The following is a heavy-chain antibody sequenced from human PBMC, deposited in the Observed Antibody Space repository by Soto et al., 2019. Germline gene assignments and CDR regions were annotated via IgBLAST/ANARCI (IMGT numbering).Heavy chain of an antibody. D-gene: IGHD3-9*01. J-gene: IGHJ5*02. CDR3: AITLGQYFDWLKYSNWFDP. Sequence: ASVKVSCKASGYTFTSYDINWVRQATGQGLEWMGWMNPNSGNTGYAQKFQGRVTMTRNTSISTAYMELSSLRSEDTAVYYFAITLGQYFDWLKYSNWFDPWGQGTLVTVSS. CDR1: GYTFTSYD. V-gene: IGHV1-8*01. CDR2: MNPNSGNT.